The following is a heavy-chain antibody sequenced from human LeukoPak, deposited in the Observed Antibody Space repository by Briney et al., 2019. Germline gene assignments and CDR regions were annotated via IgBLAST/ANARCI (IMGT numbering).Heavy chain of an antibody. V-gene: IGHV4-59*11. Sequence: PSETLSLTCTVSGGSISGHHWSWIRQPPGKGLEWIGYIYANNGGTDYNPSLKSRATISVDRSWNQFSLHLNAVTAADTAVYYCARDSAARSDLWGRGTLVTVAS. D-gene: IGHD2-15*01. J-gene: IGHJ2*01. CDR3: ARDSAARSDL. CDR2: IYANNGGT. CDR1: GGSISGHH.